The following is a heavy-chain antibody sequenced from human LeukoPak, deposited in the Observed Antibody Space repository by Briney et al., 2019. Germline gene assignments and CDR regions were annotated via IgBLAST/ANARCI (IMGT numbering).Heavy chain of an antibody. Sequence: ASVKVSCKAPGYIFTGYYIHWVRQAPGQGLEWMGWINPNSGGTDYAQKFQGRVIMTRDTSITTAYMELNGLISDDTAVYYCARGLAIFGVVIPTFFDSWGQGTLVTVSS. J-gene: IGHJ4*02. CDR2: INPNSGGT. D-gene: IGHD3-3*01. CDR1: GYIFTGYY. V-gene: IGHV1-2*02. CDR3: ARGLAIFGVVIPTFFDS.